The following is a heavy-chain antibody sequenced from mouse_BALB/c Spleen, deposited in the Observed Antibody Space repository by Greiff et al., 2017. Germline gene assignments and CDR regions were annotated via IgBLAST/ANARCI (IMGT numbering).Heavy chain of an antibody. J-gene: IGHJ2*01. CDR1: GFSLTSYG. Sequence: VKLMESGPGLVQPSQSLSITCTVSGFSLTSYGVHWVRQSPGKGLEWLGVIWSGGSTDYNAAFISRLSISKDNSKSQVFFKMNSLQANDTAIYYCARGEGNLYYFDYWGQGTTLAVSS. CDR2: IWSGGST. D-gene: IGHD2-1*01. CDR3: ARGEGNLYYFDY. V-gene: IGHV2-2*02.